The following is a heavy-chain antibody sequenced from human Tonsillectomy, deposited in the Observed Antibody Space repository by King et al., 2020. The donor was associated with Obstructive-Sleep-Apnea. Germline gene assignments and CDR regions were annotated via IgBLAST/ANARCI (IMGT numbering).Heavy chain of an antibody. V-gene: IGHV2-5*02. CDR1: GFSLSTSEVG. CDR2: LYLVDDK. CDR3: AHRARGDAFDI. Sequence: TLKESGPTLVKPTQTLTLTCTFSGFSLSTSEVGVVCIRQPPGKALEWLVLLYLVDDKRYSPTLKSRLTVTTDTTKNQVVLTMTNMDPVDTATYYCAHRARGDAFDIWGQGTMVTVSS. J-gene: IGHJ3*02. D-gene: IGHD3-10*01.